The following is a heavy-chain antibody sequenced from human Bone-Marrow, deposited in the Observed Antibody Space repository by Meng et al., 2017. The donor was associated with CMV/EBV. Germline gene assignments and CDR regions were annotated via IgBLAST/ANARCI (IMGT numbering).Heavy chain of an antibody. V-gene: IGHV3-9*01. CDR1: GFTFDDYA. J-gene: IGHJ5*02. CDR3: ASHPHTNWFDP. Sequence: SLKISCAASGFTFDDYAMHWVRQAPGKGLEWVSGISWNSGSIGYADSVKGRFTISRDNAKNSLYLQMNSLRAEDTAVYYCASHPHTNWFDPWGQGTRVTVSS. CDR2: ISWNSGSI.